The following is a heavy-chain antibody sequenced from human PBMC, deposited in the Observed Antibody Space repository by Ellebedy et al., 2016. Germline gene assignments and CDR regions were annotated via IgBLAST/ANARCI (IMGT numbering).Heavy chain of an antibody. V-gene: IGHV4-61*01. Sequence: SETLSLTCSVSGDSVSRGRYYWSWIRQPPGKGLEWIGQITPTGGTNYRPSLKSRVTMSVDTSKNQFSLKLTSVTAADTALYYCARYYSRYYGLDVWGQGTTVTVSS. CDR3: ARYYSRYYGLDV. J-gene: IGHJ6*02. CDR2: ITPTGGT. CDR1: GDSVSRGRYY. D-gene: IGHD2-21*01.